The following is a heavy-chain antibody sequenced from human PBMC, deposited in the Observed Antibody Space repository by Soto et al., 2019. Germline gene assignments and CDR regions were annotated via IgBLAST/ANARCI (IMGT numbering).Heavy chain of an antibody. D-gene: IGHD3-22*01. Sequence: PGGSLRLSCAASGFTFSDYYMSWIRQAPGKGLEWVSYISSSGSTIYYADSVKGRFTISRDNAKNSLYLQMNSLRAEDTAVYYCARAGEXYYDSSGYGVWYYYGMDVWGQGTTVTVSS. CDR3: ARAGEXYYDSSGYGVWYYYGMDV. J-gene: IGHJ6*02. CDR2: ISSSGSTI. CDR1: GFTFSDYY. V-gene: IGHV3-11*01.